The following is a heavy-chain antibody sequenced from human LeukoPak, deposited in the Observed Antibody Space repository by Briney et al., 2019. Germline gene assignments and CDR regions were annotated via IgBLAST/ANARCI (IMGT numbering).Heavy chain of an antibody. CDR2: ISYDGSKI. Sequence: GGSLRLSCAASEFSFSTYSMHWVRQAPDTGLDWLAVISYDGSKIFYADSVKGRFTISRDNSRNTLYLQRTSLRTEDTAVYDCGRGMPYRIGFFPLFDDWGQGTLVTVSS. J-gene: IGHJ4*02. CDR3: GRGMPYRIGFFPLFDD. D-gene: IGHD6-19*01. CDR1: EFSFSTYS. V-gene: IGHV3-30*04.